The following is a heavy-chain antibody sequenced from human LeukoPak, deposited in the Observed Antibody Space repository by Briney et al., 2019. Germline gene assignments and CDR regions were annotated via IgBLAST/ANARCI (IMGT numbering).Heavy chain of an antibody. CDR1: GFTVSSNY. Sequence: PGGSLRLSCAASGFTVSSNYMSWVRQAPGKGLEWVSVIYSGGSTYYADSVKGRFIISRDNSKNTLYLQMNSLRAEDTAVYYCARGVEPLAANTLAYWGQGTLVTVSS. V-gene: IGHV3-53*01. CDR2: IYSGGST. CDR3: ARGVEPLAANTLAY. D-gene: IGHD1-14*01. J-gene: IGHJ4*02.